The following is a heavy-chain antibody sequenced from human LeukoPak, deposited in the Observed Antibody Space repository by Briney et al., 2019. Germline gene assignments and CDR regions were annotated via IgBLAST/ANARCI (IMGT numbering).Heavy chain of an antibody. CDR1: GFTFSSYA. D-gene: IGHD4-11*01. J-gene: IGHJ4*02. CDR3: AKTPDYSNYEIYDY. CDR2: ISGSGGST. Sequence: LSGGSLRLSCAASGFTFSSYAMSWVRQAPWKGLEWVSAISGSGGSTYHADSVKGRFTISRDNSKNTLYLQMNSLRAEDTAVYYCAKTPDYSNYEIYDYWGQGTLVTVSS. V-gene: IGHV3-23*01.